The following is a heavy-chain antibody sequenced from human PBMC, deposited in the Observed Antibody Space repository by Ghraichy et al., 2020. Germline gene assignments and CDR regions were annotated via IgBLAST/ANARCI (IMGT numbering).Heavy chain of an antibody. CDR2: IYSGGST. Sequence: SCAASGFTVSSNYMSWVRQAPGKGLEWVSVIYSGGSTYYADSVKGRFTISRDNSKNTLYLQMNSLRAEDTAVYYCARGGEDDFWSGYYYYYYMDVCGKGTTVTVSS. CDR3: ARGGEDDFWSGYYYYYYMDV. CDR1: GFTVSSNY. V-gene: IGHV3-53*01. D-gene: IGHD3-3*01. J-gene: IGHJ6*03.